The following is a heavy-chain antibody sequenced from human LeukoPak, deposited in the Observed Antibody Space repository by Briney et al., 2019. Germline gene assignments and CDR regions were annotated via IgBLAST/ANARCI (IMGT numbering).Heavy chain of an antibody. CDR2: INHSGAT. CDR3: ARLIERWLDNVDY. Sequence: PSETLSLTCAVYGGSFSGYYWSWIRQPAGKGLEWIGEINHSGATNYNPSLKSRVTISVDTSKNQFSLKLSSVTAADTAVYYCARLIERWLDNVDYWGQGTLVTVSS. CDR1: GGSFSGYY. V-gene: IGHV4-34*01. J-gene: IGHJ4*02. D-gene: IGHD6-19*01.